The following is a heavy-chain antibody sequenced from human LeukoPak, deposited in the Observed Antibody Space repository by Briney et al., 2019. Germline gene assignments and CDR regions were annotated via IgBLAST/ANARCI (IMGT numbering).Heavy chain of an antibody. V-gene: IGHV3-74*01. CDR2: INTDGSST. CDR3: ARVSSSSWWALDY. Sequence: PGGSLRLSCAASGFTFSNYWMSWVRQAPGKGLVWVSRINTDGSSTSYADSVKGRFTISRDNAKNTLYLQMNSLRAEDTAVYYCARVSSSSWWALDYWGQGTLVTVSS. J-gene: IGHJ4*02. CDR1: GFTFSNYW. D-gene: IGHD6-13*01.